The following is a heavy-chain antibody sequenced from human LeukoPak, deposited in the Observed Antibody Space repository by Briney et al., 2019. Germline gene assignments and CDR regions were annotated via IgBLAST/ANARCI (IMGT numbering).Heavy chain of an antibody. V-gene: IGHV1-8*01. D-gene: IGHD3-3*01. J-gene: IGHJ6*03. CDR2: MNPNSGNT. CDR1: GYTFTSYD. Sequence: ASVKVSCKASGYTFTSYDINWVRQATGQGLEWMGWMNPNSGNTGYAQKFQGRVTMTRNTSISTAYMELSSLRSEDTAVYYCARGSTYYDFWSGYDHYYHYYMDVWGKGTTVTVSS. CDR3: ARGSTYYDFWSGYDHYYHYYMDV.